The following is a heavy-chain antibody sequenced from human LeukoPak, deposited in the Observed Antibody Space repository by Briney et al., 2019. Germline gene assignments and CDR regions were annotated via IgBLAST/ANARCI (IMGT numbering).Heavy chain of an antibody. Sequence: PGGSLRLSCAASGFTFSSCVMNWVRQAPGKGLEWASAISGSGGSTYYADSVKGRFTISRDNSKNTLYLQMNSLRAEDTALYYCAKHQGGYVYYYSGVDVWGQGTTVTVSS. CDR3: AKHQGGYVYYYSGVDV. D-gene: IGHD5-12*01. CDR1: GFTFSSCV. CDR2: ISGSGGST. V-gene: IGHV3-23*01. J-gene: IGHJ6*02.